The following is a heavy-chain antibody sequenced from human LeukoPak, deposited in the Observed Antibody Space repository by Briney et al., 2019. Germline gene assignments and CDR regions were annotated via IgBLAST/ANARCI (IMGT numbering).Heavy chain of an antibody. J-gene: IGHJ4*02. CDR3: ARDLPMTY. CDR2: IHTSGTT. Sequence: SETLSLTCTVSGGSITSPYWSWIRQPAGKGLEWIGSIHTSGTTSYNPSLKSRVTMSIDTSKNQFSLNLNSVTAAGTAVYYCARDLPMTYWGQGTLVTVSS. CDR1: GGSITSPY. V-gene: IGHV4-4*07.